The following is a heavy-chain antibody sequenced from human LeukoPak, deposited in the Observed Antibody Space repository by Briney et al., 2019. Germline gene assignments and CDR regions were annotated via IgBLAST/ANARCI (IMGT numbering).Heavy chain of an antibody. CDR1: GGSIGSHD. V-gene: IGHV4-59*11. CDR3: ARGYYDSRGEAFDI. D-gene: IGHD3-22*01. J-gene: IGHJ3*02. CDR2: IYYSGTT. Sequence: SQTLSLTCTVSGGSIGSHDWSWIRQPPGEGLEWIGYIYYSGTTSYNPSLKSRVSISVDTSKNQFSLKLSSVTAADTAVYYCARGYYDSRGEAFDIWGLGTMVTVSS.